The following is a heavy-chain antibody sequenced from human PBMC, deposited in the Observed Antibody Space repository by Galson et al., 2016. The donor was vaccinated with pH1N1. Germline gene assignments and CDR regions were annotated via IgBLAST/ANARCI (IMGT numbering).Heavy chain of an antibody. CDR1: GFTLSSYW. CDR2: MNQDGNKK. V-gene: IGHV3-7*03. Sequence: SLRLSCAASGFTLSSYWMSWVRQAPGKGLEWVANMNQDGNKKYYVDSVKGRFIISRDYSKNSLYLQMNSLRAGDTAVYYCASSPITIFGLAPGYAFDIWGQGTMVTVSS. D-gene: IGHD3-3*01. CDR3: ASSPITIFGLAPGYAFDI. J-gene: IGHJ3*02.